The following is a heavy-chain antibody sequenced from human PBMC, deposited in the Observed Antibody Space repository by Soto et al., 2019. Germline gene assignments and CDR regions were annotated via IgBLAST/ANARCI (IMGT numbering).Heavy chain of an antibody. CDR1: GFSLSTSGVG. V-gene: IGHV2-5*02. Sequence: QITLKESGPPLVKPTQTLTLTCTFSGFSLSTSGVGVGWIRQPPGKALEWLALIYWDDDKRYSPSLKSRLTITKDTSNNQVVLIMTNMDPVDTATYYCALYGSGTYYTLAPYYFDYWGQGTLVTVSS. D-gene: IGHD3-10*01. J-gene: IGHJ4*02. CDR2: IYWDDDK. CDR3: ALYGSGTYYTLAPYYFDY.